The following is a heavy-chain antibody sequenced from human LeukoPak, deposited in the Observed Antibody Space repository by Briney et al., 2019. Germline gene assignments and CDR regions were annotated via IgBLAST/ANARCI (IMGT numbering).Heavy chain of an antibody. CDR1: GFTFTSHS. D-gene: IGHD4-17*01. CDR3: ARDFHGDYGFDY. CDR2: ISSSSGTT. V-gene: IGHV3-48*04. J-gene: IGHJ4*02. Sequence: GSLRLSCAASGFTFTSHSMNWVRQAPGKGLEWISYISSSSGTTYYADSVKGRFTISRDNAKNSLYLQMNSLRAEDTAVYYCARDFHGDYGFDYWGQGTLVTVSS.